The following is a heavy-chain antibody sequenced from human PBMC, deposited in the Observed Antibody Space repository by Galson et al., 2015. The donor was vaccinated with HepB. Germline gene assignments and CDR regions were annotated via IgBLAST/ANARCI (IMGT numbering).Heavy chain of an antibody. CDR2: ISWNSGSI. V-gene: IGHV3-9*01. Sequence: SLRLSCAASGFTFDDYAMHWVRQAPGKGLEWVSGISWNSGSIGYADSVKGRFTISRDSAKNSLYLQMNSLRAEDTALYYCAKGHSYYGSGSYYPFDYWGQGTLVTVSS. D-gene: IGHD3-10*01. J-gene: IGHJ4*02. CDR1: GFTFDDYA. CDR3: AKGHSYYGSGSYYPFDY.